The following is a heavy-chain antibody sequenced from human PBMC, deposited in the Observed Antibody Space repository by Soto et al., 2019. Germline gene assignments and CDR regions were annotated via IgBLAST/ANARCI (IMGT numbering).Heavy chain of an antibody. J-gene: IGHJ4*01. D-gene: IGHD2-8*01. CDR2: INAASGNT. V-gene: IGHV1-3*01. CDR1: GYIFTNYA. CDR3: ARDGGQHCRNDVCYIFGY. Sequence: EASVKVSCKASGYIFTNYAVHWVRQAPGQRLEWMGWINAASGNTKYSQKFQGRVTFTRDTSPSTAYMELSSLRSEDTAVYYCARDGGQHCRNDVCYIFGYWGHGTLVTVSS.